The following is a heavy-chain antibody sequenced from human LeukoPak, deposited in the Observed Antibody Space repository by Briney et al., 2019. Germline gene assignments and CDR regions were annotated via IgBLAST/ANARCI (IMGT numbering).Heavy chain of an antibody. V-gene: IGHV3-20*04. CDR3: ARGLAYNFDSSAYFLDY. CDR1: GFTFDDYD. J-gene: IGHJ4*02. Sequence: PGGSLRLSCAASGFTFDDYDMNWVRQAPGKGLEWVSGINWNGDTTGYADSLKGRFTISRDNSKNTLYLQMNSLRAEDTAVYYCARGLAYNFDSSAYFLDYWGQGTLVTVSS. CDR2: INWNGDTT. D-gene: IGHD3-22*01.